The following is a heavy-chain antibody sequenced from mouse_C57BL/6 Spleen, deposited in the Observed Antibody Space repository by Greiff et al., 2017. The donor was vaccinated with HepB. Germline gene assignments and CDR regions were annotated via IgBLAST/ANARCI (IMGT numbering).Heavy chain of an antibody. V-gene: IGHV3-8*01. CDR2: ISYSGST. CDR1: GYSITSDY. CDR3: ARRSLFITTVVAPYFDV. D-gene: IGHD1-1*01. Sequence: DVKLQESGPGLAKPSQTLSLTCSVTGYSITSDYWNWIRKFPGNKLEYMGYISYSGSTYYNPSLKSRISITRDTSKNQYYLQLNSVTTEDTATYYCARRSLFITTVVAPYFDVWGTGTTVTVSS. J-gene: IGHJ1*03.